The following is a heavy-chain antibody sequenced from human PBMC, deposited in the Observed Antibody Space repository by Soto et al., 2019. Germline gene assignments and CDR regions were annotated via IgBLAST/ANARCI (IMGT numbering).Heavy chain of an antibody. V-gene: IGHV4-34*01. J-gene: IGHJ4*02. CDR1: GGSFSGYY. Sequence: QVQLQQWGAGLLKPAETLSLTCAVYGGSFSGYYWSWIRQPPGKGLEWIGEINHSGSTNYNPSLKIRVTISVDTSKNQFSLKLSSVTAADTAVYYCARGRSSSNPLTAISPLIWRSHPLFDYWGQGTLVTVSS. CDR2: INHSGST. D-gene: IGHD2-21*02. CDR3: ARGRSSSNPLTAISPLIWRSHPLFDY.